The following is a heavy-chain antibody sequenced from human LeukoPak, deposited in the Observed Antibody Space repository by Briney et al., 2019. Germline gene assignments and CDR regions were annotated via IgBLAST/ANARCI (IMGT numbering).Heavy chain of an antibody. CDR2: ISNTAKSHTT. Sequence: SCAPSGFTSSHRNLNGFGRPPGKGLEWCDRISNTAKSHTTENAANVEGRFIMSSDYAQNSLYLQMKNLETQDRAVVLYARVDGARGYRVDYWAQGTLATVTS. J-gene: IGHJ4*02. V-gene: IGHV3-72*01. CDR1: GFTSSHRN. CDR3: ARVDGARGYRVDY. D-gene: IGHD5-18*01.